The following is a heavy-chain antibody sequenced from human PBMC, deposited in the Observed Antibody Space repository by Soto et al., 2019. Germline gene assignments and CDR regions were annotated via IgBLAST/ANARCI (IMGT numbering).Heavy chain of an antibody. J-gene: IGHJ5*02. CDR3: AKDGPGAIFGARNWFDP. CDR2: ISGSGGST. D-gene: IGHD3-3*01. CDR1: GFTFSSYA. Sequence: GGSLRLSCAASGFTFSSYAMSWVRQAPGKGLEWVSAISGSGGSTYYADSVKGRFTISRDNSKNTLYLQMNSLRAEDTAVYYCAKDGPGAIFGARNWFDPWGQGTLVTVSS. V-gene: IGHV3-23*01.